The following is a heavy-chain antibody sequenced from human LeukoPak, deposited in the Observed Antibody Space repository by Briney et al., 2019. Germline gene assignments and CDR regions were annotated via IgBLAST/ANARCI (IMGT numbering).Heavy chain of an antibody. CDR3: ARYHSSSWYYNY. V-gene: IGHV3-21*01. D-gene: IGHD6-13*01. CDR1: GFTFSSYS. J-gene: IGHJ4*02. Sequence: GGSLRLSCAASGFTFSSYSMHWVRQAPGKGLEWVSSISSSSSYIYYADSVKGRFTISRDNAKNSLYLQMNSLRAEDTAVYYCARYHSSSWYYNYWGQGTLVTVSS. CDR2: ISSSSSYI.